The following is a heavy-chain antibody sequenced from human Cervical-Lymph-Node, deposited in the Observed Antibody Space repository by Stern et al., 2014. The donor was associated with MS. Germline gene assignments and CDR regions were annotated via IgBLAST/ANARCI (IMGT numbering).Heavy chain of an antibody. Sequence: VQLVESGAEVKKPGASVKVSCKASGYTFTSYYMHWVRQAPGQGLEWMGIINPSGGSTSYAQKFQGRVTMTRDTSTSTVYMELSSLRSEDTAVYYCARVGSPSYGGNVLFDYWGQGTLVTVSS. CDR2: INPSGGST. CDR3: ARVGSPSYGGNVLFDY. CDR1: GYTFTSYY. V-gene: IGHV1-46*03. J-gene: IGHJ4*02. D-gene: IGHD4-23*01.